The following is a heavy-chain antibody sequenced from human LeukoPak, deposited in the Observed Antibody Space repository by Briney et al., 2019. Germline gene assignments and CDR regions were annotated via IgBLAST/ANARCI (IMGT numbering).Heavy chain of an antibody. CDR2: INPNSGGT. D-gene: IGHD6-19*01. CDR3: ARVSYRLVRDVFSLGY. CDR1: GYTFTGYY. V-gene: IGHV1-2*06. J-gene: IGHJ4*02. Sequence: ASVKVSCKASGYTFTGYYMHWVRQAPGQGLEWMGRINPNSGGTNYAQKFQGRVTMTRDTSISTAYMELSRLRSDDTAVYYCARVSYRLVRDVFSLGYWGQGTLVIVSS.